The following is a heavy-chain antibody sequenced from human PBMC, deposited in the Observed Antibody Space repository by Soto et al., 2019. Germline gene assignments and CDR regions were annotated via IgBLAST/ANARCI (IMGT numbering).Heavy chain of an antibody. J-gene: IGHJ5*02. CDR3: AKTGESGYDWGWFDP. V-gene: IGHV3-30*18. CDR1: GFTFSSYA. CDR2: ISSDGSSK. D-gene: IGHD5-12*01. Sequence: QVQLVESGGGVVQPGRSLRLSCAASGFTFSSYAMHWVRQAPGTGLEWVAVISSDGSSKHYADSVKGRFTISRDNSKNTLFLQMHSLTAEDTAVYYCAKTGESGYDWGWFDPWGQGSLGTVSS.